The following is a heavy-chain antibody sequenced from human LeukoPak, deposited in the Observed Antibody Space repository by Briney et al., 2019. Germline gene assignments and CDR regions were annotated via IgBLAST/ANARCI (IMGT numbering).Heavy chain of an antibody. V-gene: IGHV3-53*01. CDR3: ARVLRSTMVRGVISRGYYFDY. CDR1: GFTVSSNY. D-gene: IGHD3-10*01. Sequence: GGSLRLSCAASGFTVSSNYMSWVRQAPGKGLEWVSVIYSGGSTYYADSVKGRFTISRDNSKNTLYLQMNNLRAEDTAVYYCARVLRSTMVRGVISRGYYFDYWGQGTLVTVSS. CDR2: IYSGGST. J-gene: IGHJ4*02.